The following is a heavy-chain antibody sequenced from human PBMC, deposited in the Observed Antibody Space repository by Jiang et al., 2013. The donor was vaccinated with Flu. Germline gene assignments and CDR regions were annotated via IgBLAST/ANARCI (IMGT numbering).Heavy chain of an antibody. J-gene: IGHJ5*02. Sequence: GLVKPSGTLSLTCAVSGGSVSSPSDYWAWIRQPPGKALEWIATIYYIGTTYYNPSLKSRVIMSLDISTNQSSLNLMSVTAADTAIYYCARNSSSSPWFDPWGQGTKVVVSS. V-gene: IGHV4-39*07. D-gene: IGHD3-22*01. CDR1: GGSVSSPSDY. CDR2: IYYIGTT. CDR3: ARNSSSSPWFDP.